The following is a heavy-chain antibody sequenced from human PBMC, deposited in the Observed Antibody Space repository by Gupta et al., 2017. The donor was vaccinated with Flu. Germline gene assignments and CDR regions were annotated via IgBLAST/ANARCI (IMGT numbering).Heavy chain of an antibody. J-gene: IGHJ4*02. CDR2: ISGSGGST. CDR3: AKHGLVVAATPGFDY. D-gene: IGHD2-15*01. V-gene: IGHV3-23*01. Sequence: APGKGLEWVSAISGSGGSTYYADSVKGRSTISRDNSKNTLYLQMNSLRAEDTAVYYCAKHGLVVAATPGFDYWGQGTLVTVSS.